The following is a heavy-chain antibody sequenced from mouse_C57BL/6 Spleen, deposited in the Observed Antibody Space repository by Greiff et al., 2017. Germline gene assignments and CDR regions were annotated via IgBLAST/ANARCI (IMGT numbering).Heavy chain of an antibody. CDR3: ARDGDSGSSYYWFAY. D-gene: IGHD1-1*01. V-gene: IGHV3-6*01. CDR1: GYSITSGYY. J-gene: IGHJ3*01. Sequence: EVQVVESGPGLVKPSQSLSLTCSVTGYSITSGYYWNWIRQFPGNKLEWMGYISYDGSNNYNPSPKNRISITRDTSKNQFFLKLNSVTTEDTATYYCARDGDSGSSYYWFAYWSQGTLVTVSA. CDR2: ISYDGSN.